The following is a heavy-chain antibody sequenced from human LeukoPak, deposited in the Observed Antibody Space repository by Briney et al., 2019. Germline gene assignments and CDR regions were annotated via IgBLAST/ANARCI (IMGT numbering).Heavy chain of an antibody. CDR3: ARGAYDFWSGYSSWWFDP. CDR1: GGSISSGGYY. CDR2: INHSGST. Sequence: SETLSLTCTVSGGSISSGGYYWSWIRQHPGKGLEWIGEINHSGSTNYNPSLKSRVTISVDTSKNQFSLKLSSVTAADTAVYYCARGAYDFWSGYSSWWFDPWGQGTLVTVSS. V-gene: IGHV4-39*07. D-gene: IGHD3-3*01. J-gene: IGHJ5*02.